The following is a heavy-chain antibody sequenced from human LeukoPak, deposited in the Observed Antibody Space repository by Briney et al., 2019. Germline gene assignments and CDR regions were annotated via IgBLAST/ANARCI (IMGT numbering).Heavy chain of an antibody. V-gene: IGHV2-5*01. CDR1: GFSLSTTGVA. CDR2: VNSNDEK. D-gene: IGHD5-24*01. CDR3: AHRPSGMATVSFES. Sequence: SGPTLVNPTQTLTLTCTFSGFSLSTTGVAVGWIRQPPGKALEWLALVNSNDEKRYSPSLKSRLTISRDTPKNQVVLTMANMDPAVTATYYCAHRPSGMATVSFESWGQGSLVTVSS. J-gene: IGHJ4*02.